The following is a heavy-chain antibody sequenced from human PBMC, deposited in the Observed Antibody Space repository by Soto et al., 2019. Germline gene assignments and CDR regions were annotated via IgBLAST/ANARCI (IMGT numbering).Heavy chain of an antibody. CDR1: GGTFSSYA. CDR2: IIPVFGTA. CDR3: ARYRDYGDYVFDY. J-gene: IGHJ4*02. V-gene: IGHV1-69*01. D-gene: IGHD4-17*01. Sequence: QVQLVQSGAEVKKPGSSVKVSCKASGGTFSSYAIIWVRQAPGQGLEWMGGIIPVFGTATYAQKFQGRVTITADESTFTAYMELSSLTSADTAVYYCARYRDYGDYVFDYWGQGTLVTVSS.